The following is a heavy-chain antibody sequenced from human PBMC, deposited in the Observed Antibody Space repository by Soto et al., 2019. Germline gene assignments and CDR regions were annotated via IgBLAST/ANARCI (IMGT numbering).Heavy chain of an antibody. CDR3: ARGPDSSTGYYGPFEY. V-gene: IGHV4-59*08. J-gene: IGHJ4*02. CDR1: GGSISSYY. CDR2: IYYSGST. D-gene: IGHD3-9*01. Sequence: SETLSLTCTVSGGSISSYYWSWIRQPPGKGLEWIGYIYYSGSTNYNPSLKSRVTISVDTSKNQFSLKLSSVTAADTAVYYCARGPDSSTGYYGPFEYWGQGILVTVSS.